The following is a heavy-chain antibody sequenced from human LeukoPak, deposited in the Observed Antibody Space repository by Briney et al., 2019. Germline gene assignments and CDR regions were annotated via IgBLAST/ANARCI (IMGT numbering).Heavy chain of an antibody. D-gene: IGHD3-3*01. CDR2: ISGSGGST. V-gene: IGHV3-23*01. J-gene: IGHJ6*03. CDR1: GFTFSSYA. Sequence: PGGSLRLSCAASGFTFSSYAMSWGRQAPGKGLEWVSAISGSGGSTYYADSVKGRFTISRDNSKNTLYLQMNSLRAEDTDVYYCATTRDRSITIFGVGPDYYTDVWGKGTTVTVS. CDR3: ATTRDRSITIFGVGPDYYTDV.